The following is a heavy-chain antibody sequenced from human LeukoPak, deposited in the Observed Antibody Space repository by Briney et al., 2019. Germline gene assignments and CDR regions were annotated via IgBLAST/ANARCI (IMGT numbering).Heavy chain of an antibody. CDR2: IYHSGST. V-gene: IGHV4-38-2*02. Sequence: SETLSLTCTVSGYSISSGYYWGWIRQPPGKGLEWIGSIYHSGSTYYNPSLKSRVTISVDTSKNQFSLKLSSVTAADSAVYYCARSGYLKEFDYWGQGTLVTVSS. J-gene: IGHJ4*02. CDR3: ARSGYLKEFDY. CDR1: GYSISSGYY. D-gene: IGHD3-22*01.